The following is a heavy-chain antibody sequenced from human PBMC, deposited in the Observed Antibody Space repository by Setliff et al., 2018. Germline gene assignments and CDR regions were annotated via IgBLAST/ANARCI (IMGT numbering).Heavy chain of an antibody. CDR2: IYHSGSS. CDR3: ARESAGDESVRHLYYTDV. J-gene: IGHJ6*03. D-gene: IGHD1-1*01. Sequence: SETLSLTCTVSGGSINSMSYYWGWIRQPPGKGLEWIGSIYHSGSSYYNPSLKSRVTISVDTSKNQFSLKLSSVTAADTAVYYCARESAGDESVRHLYYTDVWGRGTTVTVSS. V-gene: IGHV4-39*07. CDR1: GGSINSMSYY.